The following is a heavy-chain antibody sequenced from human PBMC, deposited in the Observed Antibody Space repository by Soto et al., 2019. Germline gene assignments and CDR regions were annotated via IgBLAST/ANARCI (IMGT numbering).Heavy chain of an antibody. J-gene: IGHJ4*02. D-gene: IGHD4-4*01. Sequence: GSLRLSCAASGFTFSSYAMSWVRQAPGKGLEWVSTISGSGSTTYYADSVKGRFTISRDNSKNTLYLQMNSLRAEDTAVYYCAKAATTTSSPTDYWGLGTLVTVSS. V-gene: IGHV3-23*01. CDR2: ISGSGSTT. CDR3: AKAATTTSSPTDY. CDR1: GFTFSSYA.